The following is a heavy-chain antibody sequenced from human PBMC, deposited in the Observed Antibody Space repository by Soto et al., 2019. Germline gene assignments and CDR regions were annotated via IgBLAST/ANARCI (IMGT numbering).Heavy chain of an antibody. CDR2: IWSAGLT. V-gene: IGHV3-53*01. Sequence: EAQVVESGGGLIQPGGSLRLSCAASGFTVSSKYMTWVRQAPGKGLEWVSIIWSAGLTYYADSVKGRFTISRDNSKKSVYLQMSSLSGEDTALYYCARSLTGTLRGPIDSWGQGTQVTVSA. J-gene: IGHJ4*02. D-gene: IGHD1-1*01. CDR1: GFTVSSKY. CDR3: ARSLTGTLRGPIDS.